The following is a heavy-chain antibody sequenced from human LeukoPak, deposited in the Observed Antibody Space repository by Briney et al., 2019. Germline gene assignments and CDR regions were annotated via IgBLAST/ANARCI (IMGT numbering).Heavy chain of an antibody. CDR1: GYTFTGYY. CDR2: INPNSGGT. V-gene: IGHV1-2*02. Sequence: ASVKVSCKASGYTFTGYYMHWVRQAPGQGLEWMGWINPNSGGTNYAQKFQGRVTMTRDTSISTAYMELSGLRSDDTAVYYCARVEQTLLWFGELLGNKNYYFDYWGQGTLVTVSS. J-gene: IGHJ4*02. CDR3: ARVEQTLLWFGELLGNKNYYFDY. D-gene: IGHD3-10*01.